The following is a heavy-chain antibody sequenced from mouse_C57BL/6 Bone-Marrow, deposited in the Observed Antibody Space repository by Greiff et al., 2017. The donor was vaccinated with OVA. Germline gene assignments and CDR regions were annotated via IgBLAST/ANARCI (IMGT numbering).Heavy chain of an antibody. CDR3: ANTSMVTPVFDY. CDR1: GYTFTSYW. D-gene: IGHD2-2*01. CDR2: INASDSET. V-gene: IGHV1-61*01. Sequence: VQLQQPGAELVRPGSSLKLSCKASGYTFTSYWMDWVKQSPGQGLEWIGNINASDSETHYNQKFKDKATLTVDNSSCTAYMQLSSLKSEDSAVYCYANTSMVTPVFDYWGQGTTLTVSS. J-gene: IGHJ2*01.